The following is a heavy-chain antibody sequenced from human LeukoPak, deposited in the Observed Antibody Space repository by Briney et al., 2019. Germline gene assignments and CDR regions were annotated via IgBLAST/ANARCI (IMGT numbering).Heavy chain of an antibody. CDR2: IYYSGST. D-gene: IGHD4-11*01. V-gene: IGHV4-31*03. CDR3: ARDGGYSSYFDY. Sequence: PSQTLSLTCTVSGGSISSGGYYWSWIRQHPGKGLEWIGYIYYSGSTYYNPSLKSRVTISVDTSKNQFSLKLSSVPAADTTVYYCARDGGYSSYFDYWGQGTLVTVSS. CDR1: GGSISSGGYY. J-gene: IGHJ4*02.